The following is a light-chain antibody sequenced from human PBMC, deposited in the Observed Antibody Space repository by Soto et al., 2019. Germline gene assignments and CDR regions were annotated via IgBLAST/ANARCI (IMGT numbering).Light chain of an antibody. CDR3: QQYNNWPWP. V-gene: IGKV3-15*01. CDR1: QSVSSN. CDR2: GAS. J-gene: IGKJ1*01. Sequence: EIVMTQSPATLSVSPGERATLPCRASQSVSSNLAWYQQKPGQAPRLLIYGASTRATGIPARFSGSGSGTEFSLTISTLQSEDSAVYSCQQYNNWPWPFGQGTKVEIK.